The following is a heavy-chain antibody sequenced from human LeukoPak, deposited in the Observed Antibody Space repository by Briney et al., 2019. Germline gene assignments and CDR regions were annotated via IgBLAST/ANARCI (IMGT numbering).Heavy chain of an antibody. Sequence: GESLKISCKGSGYRFTSYWIGWVRQMPGKGLEWMGIMYPGDSDTRYSPSFQGQVTISADKSISTAYLQWSSLKASDTAMYYCARLAKSERDGYNLAPFDYWGQGTLVTVSS. CDR3: ARLAKSERDGYNLAPFDY. CDR2: MYPGDSDT. J-gene: IGHJ4*02. V-gene: IGHV5-51*01. CDR1: GYRFTSYW. D-gene: IGHD5-24*01.